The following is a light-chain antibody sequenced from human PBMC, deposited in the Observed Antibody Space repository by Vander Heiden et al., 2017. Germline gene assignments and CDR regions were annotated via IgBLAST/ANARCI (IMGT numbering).Light chain of an antibody. CDR3: QSADSSGARGV. Sequence: SYELTQPPSVSVSPGQTARITCSGDALPKQYAYWYQQKPGQAPVLVIYKDTERPSGIPERFSGSSSGTTVTLTISGVQSEDVADYYCQSADSSGARGVFGGGTKLTVL. CDR2: KDT. J-gene: IGLJ3*02. CDR1: ALPKQY. V-gene: IGLV3-25*03.